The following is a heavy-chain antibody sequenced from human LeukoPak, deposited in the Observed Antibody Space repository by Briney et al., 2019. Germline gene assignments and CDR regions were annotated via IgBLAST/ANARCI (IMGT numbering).Heavy chain of an antibody. CDR2: IYHSGST. CDR1: GGSISGYC. D-gene: IGHD3-10*01. Sequence: SETLSLTCTVSGGSISGYCWSWIRQPPGKGLEWIGYIYHSGSTNYNPSLNSRVTMSVDTSKNQFSLRLSSVTAADTAVYYCASYYGSGTYSGYVDYWGQGTLVTV. J-gene: IGHJ4*02. V-gene: IGHV4-59*01. CDR3: ASYYGSGTYSGYVDY.